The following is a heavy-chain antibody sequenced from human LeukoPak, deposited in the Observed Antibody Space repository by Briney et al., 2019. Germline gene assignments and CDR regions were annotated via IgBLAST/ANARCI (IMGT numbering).Heavy chain of an antibody. CDR3: AKDRAYSGSPRAFDI. Sequence: GGSLRLSCAASGFTFSSYAMSWVRQAPGKGLKWVSGISASGSSTYYADSVKGRFTIPRDNSKDTLYLQMSSLRAEDTAVYYCAKDRAYSGSPRAFDIWGQGTVVTVSS. V-gene: IGHV3-23*01. D-gene: IGHD1-26*01. CDR2: ISASGSST. J-gene: IGHJ3*02. CDR1: GFTFSSYA.